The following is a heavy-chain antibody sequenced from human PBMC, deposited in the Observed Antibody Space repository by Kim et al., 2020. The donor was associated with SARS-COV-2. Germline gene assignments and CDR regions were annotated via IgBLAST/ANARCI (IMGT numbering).Heavy chain of an antibody. Sequence: PETLSLTCIVSGGSLSGHYWSWIRQPPGKGPEWIGYIFSSGGTRYNPSLAGRLTLSVDTSKNQFSLRLSSVTAADTAGYYCARQHYYGSEEFDTWGKGTL. CDR3: ARQHYYGSEEFDT. V-gene: IGHV4-59*08. J-gene: IGHJ4*02. D-gene: IGHD3-10*01. CDR1: GGSLSGHY. CDR2: IFSSGGT.